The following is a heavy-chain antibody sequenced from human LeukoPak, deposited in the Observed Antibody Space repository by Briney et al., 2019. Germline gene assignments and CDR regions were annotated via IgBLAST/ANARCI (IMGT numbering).Heavy chain of an antibody. J-gene: IGHJ4*02. Sequence: SETLSLTCAVYGGSFSGYYWSWIRQPPGKGLEWIGEINNSGSTNYNPSLKSRVTISVDTSKNQFSLKLSSVTAADTAVYYCARGQLHGDYSNYWGQGTLVTVSS. CDR1: GGSFSGYY. D-gene: IGHD4-17*01. CDR3: ARGQLHGDYSNY. CDR2: INNSGST. V-gene: IGHV4-34*01.